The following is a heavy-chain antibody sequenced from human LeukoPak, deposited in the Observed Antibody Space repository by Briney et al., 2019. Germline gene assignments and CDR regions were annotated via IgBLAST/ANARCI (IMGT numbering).Heavy chain of an antibody. D-gene: IGHD1-26*01. CDR2: ISYDGSNK. Sequence: PGGSLRLSCAASGFTFSSYGMHWVRQAPGKGLEWVPVISYDGSNKYYADSVKGRFTISRDNSKNTLYLQMNSLRAEDTAVYYCAKVSGGKRGYYYYGMDVWGQGTTVTVSS. CDR3: AKVSGGKRGYYYYGMDV. J-gene: IGHJ6*02. V-gene: IGHV3-30*18. CDR1: GFTFSSYG.